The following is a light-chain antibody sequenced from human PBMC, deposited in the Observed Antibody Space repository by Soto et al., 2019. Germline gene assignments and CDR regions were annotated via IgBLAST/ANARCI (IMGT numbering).Light chain of an antibody. CDR2: STS. Sequence: EIVMTQSPATLSVSRGEGATLSCRASQSVSSNLAWYQQKPGQVPRLLIYSTSTRATGIPARFSGSGSGTDFTLTISSLQSEDFAVYYCQQYNNWLAITFGQGTRLEIK. CDR1: QSVSSN. CDR3: QQYNNWLAIT. V-gene: IGKV3-15*01. J-gene: IGKJ5*01.